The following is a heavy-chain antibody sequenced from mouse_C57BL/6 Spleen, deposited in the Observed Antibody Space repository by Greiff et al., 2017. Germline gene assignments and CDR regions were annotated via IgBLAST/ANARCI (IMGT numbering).Heavy chain of an antibody. CDR1: GFSFTSYG. CDR3: AGNWNTTVVFDY. CDR2: IWSGGST. V-gene: IGHV2-2*01. J-gene: IGHJ2*01. D-gene: IGHD1-1*01. Sequence: VKLQESGPGLVQPSQCLSITCTVSGFSFTSYGVHWVRQSPGKGLEWLGVIWSGGSTDYNADFITKLSISKDNSKSQVCYKMNSLQADDTAIYYCAGNWNTTVVFDYWGQGTTLTVSS.